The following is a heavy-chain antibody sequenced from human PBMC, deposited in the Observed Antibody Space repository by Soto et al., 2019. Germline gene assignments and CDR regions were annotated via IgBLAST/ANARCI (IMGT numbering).Heavy chain of an antibody. CDR3: ARVPDYGSGSYGFSWFDP. V-gene: IGHV4-31*03. CDR2: IYYSGST. J-gene: IGHJ5*02. CDR1: GGSISSGGYY. D-gene: IGHD3-10*01. Sequence: SETLSLTCTVSGGSISSGGYYWSWIRQHPGKGLEWIGYIYYSGSTYYNPSLKSRVTISVDTSKNQFSLKLSSVTAADTAVYYCARVPDYGSGSYGFSWFDPWGQGTLVTVSS.